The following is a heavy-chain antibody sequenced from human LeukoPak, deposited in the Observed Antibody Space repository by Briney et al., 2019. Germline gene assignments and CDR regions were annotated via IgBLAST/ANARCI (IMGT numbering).Heavy chain of an antibody. D-gene: IGHD3-9*01. CDR2: IIPILGIA. V-gene: IGHV1-69*04. Sequence: SVKVSCKASGGTFSSYAISWVRQAPGQGLEWMGRIIPILGIANYAQKFQGRVTITADKSTSTAYMELSSLRSEDTAVYYCARNGRVDILTGTQPFDPWGQGTLVTVSS. CDR1: GGTFSSYA. CDR3: ARNGRVDILTGTQPFDP. J-gene: IGHJ5*02.